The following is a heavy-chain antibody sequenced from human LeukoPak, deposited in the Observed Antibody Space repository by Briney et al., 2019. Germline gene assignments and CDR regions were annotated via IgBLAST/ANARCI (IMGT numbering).Heavy chain of an antibody. J-gene: IGHJ4*02. CDR2: IKQDGSEK. CDR3: ARVGDGDSFDY. CDR1: GFTLSTYW. Sequence: GGSLRLSCAASGFTLSTYWMSWVRQAPGKGLEWVANIKQDGSEKYYVDSVKGRFTISRDNAKNSLYLQMNSLRAEDTALYYCARVGDGDSFDYWGQGTLVTVSS. V-gene: IGHV3-7*01. D-gene: IGHD3-10*01.